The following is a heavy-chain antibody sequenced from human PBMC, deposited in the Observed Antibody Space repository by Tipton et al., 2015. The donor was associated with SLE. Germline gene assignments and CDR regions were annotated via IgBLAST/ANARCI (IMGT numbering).Heavy chain of an antibody. D-gene: IGHD3-9*01. CDR2: IYYSGST. CDR3: VRGGYYKGNWFDP. CDR1: GGSISSFY. V-gene: IGHV4-59*01. Sequence: TLSLTCTVSGGSISSFYWSWIRQPPGKGLEWIGYIYYSGSTNYNPSLKSRVTISVDTSKNQFSLKLSSVTAADTAVYYCVRGGYYKGNWFDPWGQGTLVTVSS. J-gene: IGHJ5*02.